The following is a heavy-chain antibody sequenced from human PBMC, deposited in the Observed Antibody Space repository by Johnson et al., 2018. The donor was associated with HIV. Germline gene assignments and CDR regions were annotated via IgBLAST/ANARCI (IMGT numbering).Heavy chain of an antibody. J-gene: IGHJ3*02. CDR1: GFTVSSNY. V-gene: IGHV3-66*01. Sequence: EQLVESGGGLVQPGGSLRLSCAASGFTVSSNYMYWVRQAPGKGLEWVSVIYSGGTTYYADSVKGRFIISRDISRNTVFLQMNRLRAEDTALYYCARDREVVRGVRAFDIWGQGTMVAVSS. CDR2: IYSGGTT. D-gene: IGHD3-10*01. CDR3: ARDREVVRGVRAFDI.